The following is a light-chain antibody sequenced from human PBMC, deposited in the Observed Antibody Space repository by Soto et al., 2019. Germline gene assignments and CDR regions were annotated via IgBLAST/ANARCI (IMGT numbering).Light chain of an antibody. V-gene: IGKV1-5*01. J-gene: IGKJ1*01. CDR1: QNINSW. Sequence: DIQMTQSPSTLSASVGDRVTITCRASQNINSWLAWYQQKPGKAPKLLIYDASSLESGVPSRFSGSGSGTEFTLTISSLQPDDFATYYCQQYNTFRWTFGQGTKVETK. CDR3: QQYNTFRWT. CDR2: DAS.